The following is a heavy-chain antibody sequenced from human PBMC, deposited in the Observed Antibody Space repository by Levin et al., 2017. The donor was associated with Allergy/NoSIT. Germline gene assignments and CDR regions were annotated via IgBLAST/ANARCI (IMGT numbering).Heavy chain of an antibody. V-gene: IGHV3-49*04. D-gene: IGHD2-21*02. CDR3: TRGSEEGDSPPDY. CDR1: GFTFGDYA. CDR2: IRSKAYGGTT. Sequence: GGSLRLSCTASGFTFGDYAMSWVRQAPGKGLEWVGFIRSKAYGGTTEYAASVKGRFTISRDDSKSIAYLQMNSLKTEDTAVYYCTRGSEEGDSPPDYWGQGTLVTVSS. J-gene: IGHJ4*02.